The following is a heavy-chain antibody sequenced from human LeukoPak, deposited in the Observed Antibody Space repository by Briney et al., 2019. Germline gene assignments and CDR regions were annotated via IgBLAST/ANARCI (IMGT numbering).Heavy chain of an antibody. CDR2: ISAYNGNT. Sequence: ASVKVSFKASVYTFPSYGISWVRQAPGQGLEWMGWISAYNGNTNYAQKLQGSVTMTTDTSASTAYKELRSLRSDDTAVYYCARDRLATSSQFDYWGQGTLVTVSA. D-gene: IGHD5-12*01. J-gene: IGHJ4*02. V-gene: IGHV1-18*01. CDR3: ARDRLATSSQFDY. CDR1: VYTFPSYG.